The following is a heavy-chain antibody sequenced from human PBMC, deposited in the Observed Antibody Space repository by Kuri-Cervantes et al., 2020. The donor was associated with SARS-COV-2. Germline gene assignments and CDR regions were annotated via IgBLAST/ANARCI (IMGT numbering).Heavy chain of an antibody. D-gene: IGHD1-26*01. CDR2: VSGSAGSA. V-gene: IGHV3-23*01. CDR1: GFTFNKYA. Sequence: GGSLRLSCAASGFTFNKYAMSWVRQAPGKGLEWVSGVSGSAGSAYYADSVRGRFTISRDNAKNLLSLQMSSLRVEDTAVYYCARDGYSGSYYDYWGQGTLVTVSS. CDR3: ARDGYSGSYYDY. J-gene: IGHJ4*02.